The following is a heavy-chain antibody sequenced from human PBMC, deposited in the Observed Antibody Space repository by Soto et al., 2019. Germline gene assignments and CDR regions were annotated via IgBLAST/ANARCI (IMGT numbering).Heavy chain of an antibody. CDR1: GFTFDDYA. Sequence: EVQLVESGGGLVQPGRSLRLSCAASGFTFDDYAMHWVRQAPGKGLEWVSGISWNSGSIGYADSVKGRFTISRDNAKNSLYLQMNSLRAEDTAVFYCARGGVYSSSSLPRFYYYAMDVWGQGTTVTVSS. CDR2: ISWNSGSI. D-gene: IGHD6-6*01. J-gene: IGHJ6*02. V-gene: IGHV3-9*01. CDR3: ARGGVYSSSSLPRFYYYAMDV.